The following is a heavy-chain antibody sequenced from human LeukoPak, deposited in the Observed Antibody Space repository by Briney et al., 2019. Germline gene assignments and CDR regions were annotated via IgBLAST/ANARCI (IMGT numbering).Heavy chain of an antibody. J-gene: IGHJ4*02. CDR1: GFTFSSYT. V-gene: IGHV3-21*01. CDR2: ISSSSSYI. D-gene: IGHD5-24*01. CDR3: ARGHGSIDF. Sequence: GGSLRLSCAASGFTFSSYTMNWVRQAPGKGLEWVSSISSSSSYIYYADSVKGRLTISRDNAKNSLYVQMNSLRAEDTAVYYCARGHGSIDFWGQGTLVTASS.